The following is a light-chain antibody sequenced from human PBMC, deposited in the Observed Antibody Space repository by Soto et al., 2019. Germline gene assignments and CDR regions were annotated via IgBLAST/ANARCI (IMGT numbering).Light chain of an antibody. CDR2: EVT. CDR3: SSYAQRNNLL. CDR1: SSDIGDYDY. J-gene: IGLJ2*01. V-gene: IGLV2-8*01. Sequence: QSALTQPPSASGSPGQSVTISCTGTSSDIGDYDYVSWYQQHPGKAPKLIIYEVTKRPSGVPDRFSGSKSGNSASLTVSGPQAEDEGDYFCSSYAQRNNLLFGGGTKLTAL.